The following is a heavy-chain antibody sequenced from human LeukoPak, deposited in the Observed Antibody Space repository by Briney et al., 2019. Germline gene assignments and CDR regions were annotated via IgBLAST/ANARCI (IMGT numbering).Heavy chain of an antibody. J-gene: IGHJ6*03. CDR2: ISSSSSYI. D-gene: IGHD3-3*01. V-gene: IGHV3-21*01. CDR3: ATYYDFWSGYYLGYYYMDV. Sequence: GGSLRLSCAASGLTFSSYSMNWVRQAPGKGLEWVSSISSSSSYIYYADSVKGRFTISRDNAKNSLYLQMNSLRAEDTAVYYCATYYDFWSGYYLGYYYMDVWGKGTTVTVSS. CDR1: GLTFSSYS.